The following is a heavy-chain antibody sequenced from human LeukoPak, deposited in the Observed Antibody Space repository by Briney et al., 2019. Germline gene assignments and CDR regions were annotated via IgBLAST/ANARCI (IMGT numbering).Heavy chain of an antibody. CDR2: ISSSSSYI. CDR1: GFTFSSYS. J-gene: IGHJ4*02. Sequence: GGSLRLSCAASGFTFSSYSMIWVRQAPGKGLEWVSSISSSSSYIYYADSVKGRFTISRDNAKNSLYLLINSLRAEDTAVYYCARVLRGSGWYYFDYWGQGTLVTVYS. D-gene: IGHD6-19*01. V-gene: IGHV3-21*01. CDR3: ARVLRGSGWYYFDY.